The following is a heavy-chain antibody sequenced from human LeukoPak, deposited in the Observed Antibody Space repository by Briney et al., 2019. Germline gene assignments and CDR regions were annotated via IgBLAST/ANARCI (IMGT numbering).Heavy chain of an antibody. V-gene: IGHV3-30*18. CDR1: GFTFSSYG. CDR3: AKTPYCSGGSCLVWHYMDV. Sequence: GGSLRLSCAASGFTFSSYGMHWVRQAPGKGLEWVAVISYDGSNKYYADSVKGRFTISRDNSKNTLYLQMNSLRAEDTAVYYCAKTPYCSGGSCLVWHYMDVWGKGTTVTVSS. J-gene: IGHJ6*03. D-gene: IGHD2-15*01. CDR2: ISYDGSNK.